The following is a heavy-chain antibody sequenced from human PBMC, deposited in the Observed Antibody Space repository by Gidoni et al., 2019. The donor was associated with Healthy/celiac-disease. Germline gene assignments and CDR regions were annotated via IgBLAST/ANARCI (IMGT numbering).Heavy chain of an antibody. D-gene: IGHD5-18*01. CDR3: ARGAPDTAMVTASYYYMDV. V-gene: IGHV4-61*02. Sequence: QVQLQESGPGLVKPSQTLSLTCTVSGGSISSGSYHWSWIRQPAGKGLEWIGRIYTSGSTNYNPSLKSRVTISVDTSKNQFSLKLSSVTAADTAVYYCARGAPDTAMVTASYYYMDVWGKGTTVTVSS. CDR1: GGSISSGSYH. CDR2: IYTSGST. J-gene: IGHJ6*03.